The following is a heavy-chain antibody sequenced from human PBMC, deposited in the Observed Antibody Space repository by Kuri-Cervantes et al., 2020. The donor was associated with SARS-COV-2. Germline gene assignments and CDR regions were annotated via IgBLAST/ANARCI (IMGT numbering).Heavy chain of an antibody. J-gene: IGHJ4*02. CDR3: ARGRRAVAGRRNGFDY. V-gene: IGHV4-61*01. CDR1: GGSVSSGSYY. D-gene: IGHD6-19*01. CDR2: IYYSGST. Sequence: GSLRLSCTASGGSVSSGSYYWSWIRQPPGKGLEWIGYIYYSGSTNYNPSLKSRVTISVDTSKNQFSLKLSSVTAADTAVYYCARGRRAVAGRRNGFDYCGQGIL.